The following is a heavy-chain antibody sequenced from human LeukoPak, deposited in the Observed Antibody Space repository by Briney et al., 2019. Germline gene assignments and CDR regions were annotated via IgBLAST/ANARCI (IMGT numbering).Heavy chain of an antibody. Sequence: GGSLRLSCAASGFTVSSNYMSWVRQAPGKGLEWVAVISSDGSNKYYADSVKGRFTISRDTSKNTLYLQMNSLRPEDTAVYYCAKNSDFDSSGLSPWGQGTMVTVSS. D-gene: IGHD3-22*01. CDR2: ISSDGSNK. V-gene: IGHV3-30*18. CDR1: GFTVSSNY. CDR3: AKNSDFDSSGLSP. J-gene: IGHJ5*02.